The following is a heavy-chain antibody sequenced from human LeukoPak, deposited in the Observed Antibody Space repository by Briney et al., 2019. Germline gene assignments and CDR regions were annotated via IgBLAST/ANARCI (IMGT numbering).Heavy chain of an antibody. D-gene: IGHD3-22*01. J-gene: IGHJ4*02. CDR1: GFTVSSHY. Sequence: GGSLRLSCAAPGFTVSSHYMSWVRQAPGKGLEWVSVIYRGGSTYYADSVKGRFTISRDNSKNTLYLQMNSLRAEDTAVYYCAREDNDTSGYLDTWGQGTLVTVSS. V-gene: IGHV3-53*01. CDR2: IYRGGST. CDR3: AREDNDTSGYLDT.